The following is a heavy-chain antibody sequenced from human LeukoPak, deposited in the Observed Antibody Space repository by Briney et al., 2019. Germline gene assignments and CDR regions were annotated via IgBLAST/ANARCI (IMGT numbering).Heavy chain of an antibody. CDR2: INPNSGGT. J-gene: IGHJ4*02. CDR1: GYTFTGYY. V-gene: IGHV1-2*02. Sequence: GASVKVSCKASGYTFTGYYMHWVRQAPGQGLEWMGWINPNSGGTSYAQKFQGRVTMTRDTSTSTVYMELTSLRSEDTAVYYCARDLSGSNYYASGSYADWGQGTLVTVSS. CDR3: ARDLSGSNYYASGSYAD. D-gene: IGHD3-10*01.